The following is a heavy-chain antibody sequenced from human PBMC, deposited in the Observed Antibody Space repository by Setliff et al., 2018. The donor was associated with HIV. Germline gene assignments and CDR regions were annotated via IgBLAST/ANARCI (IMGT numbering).Heavy chain of an antibody. J-gene: IGHJ4*02. Sequence: ASVKVSCKASGYTFTGYYVHWVRQVPGQGLEWMGWINPSSGATNFAQNFQGRVTMTRDTSITTVYLELIRLRSDDTAVYYCARGVIHPHFYDSSGPIGYWGQGTLVTVSS. CDR1: GYTFTGYY. V-gene: IGHV1-2*02. D-gene: IGHD3-22*01. CDR2: INPSSGAT. CDR3: ARGVIHPHFYDSSGPIGY.